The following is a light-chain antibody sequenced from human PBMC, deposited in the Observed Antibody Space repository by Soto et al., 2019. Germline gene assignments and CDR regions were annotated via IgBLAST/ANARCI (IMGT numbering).Light chain of an antibody. CDR1: QSVSSSY. CDR3: QQYGNSPRT. J-gene: IGKJ1*01. CDR2: GAS. V-gene: IGKV3-20*01. Sequence: EIVLTQSPGTLSLSPGERATLSCRASQSVSSSYLAWYQQKPGQAPRLLIYGASSRATGIPDRFSGSGSRTDLTLTISRLEPEDFAVYYWQQYGNSPRTFGQGTKVEIK.